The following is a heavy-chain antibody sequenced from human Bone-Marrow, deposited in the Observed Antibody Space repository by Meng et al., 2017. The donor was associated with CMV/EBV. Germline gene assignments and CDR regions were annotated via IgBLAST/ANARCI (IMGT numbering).Heavy chain of an antibody. CDR1: GATLSTYA. V-gene: IGHV1-69*05. CDR3: AREGSYYDFWSGYYPVYYYYGMDV. D-gene: IGHD3-3*01. Sequence: SVKVSCKASGATLSTYAISWVRQAPGQGLEWMGGIIPIFGTANYAQKFQGRVTITTDESTSTAYMELSSLRSEDTAVYYCAREGSYYDFWSGYYPVYYYYGMDVWGQGTTVTVSS. CDR2: IIPIFGTA. J-gene: IGHJ6*01.